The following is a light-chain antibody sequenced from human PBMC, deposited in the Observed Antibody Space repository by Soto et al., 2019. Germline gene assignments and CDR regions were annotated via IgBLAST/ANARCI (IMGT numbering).Light chain of an antibody. CDR3: QSWDTSLSGSV. J-gene: IGLJ2*01. CDR2: GNT. CDR1: SSNIGAGYD. Sequence: QYVLTQPPSVPGAPGQRVTISCTGSSSNIGAGYDVNWYQQLPGTAPKLLIYGNTNRPSGVPDRFSGSKSGSSGALAISGLQTEDEAEYDCQSWDTSLSGSVFGGGTKITFL. V-gene: IGLV1-40*01.